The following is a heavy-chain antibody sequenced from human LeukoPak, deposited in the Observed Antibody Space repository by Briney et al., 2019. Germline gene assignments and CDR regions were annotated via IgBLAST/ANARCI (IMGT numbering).Heavy chain of an antibody. V-gene: IGHV3-23*01. CDR2: ISGSGYGT. J-gene: IGHJ1*01. D-gene: IGHD3-10*01. Sequence: GGSLRLSCAASGFTFSSYAMSWVRQAPGKGLEWVSVISGSGYGTYYADSVKGRFTISRDNSKNTLYLQMNSLRAEDTAVYYCAKDRSGSTAEYFQHWGQGTLVTVSS. CDR1: GFTFSSYA. CDR3: AKDRSGSTAEYFQH.